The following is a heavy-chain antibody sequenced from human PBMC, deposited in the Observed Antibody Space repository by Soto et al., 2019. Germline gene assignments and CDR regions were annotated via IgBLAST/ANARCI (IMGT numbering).Heavy chain of an antibody. V-gene: IGHV4-39*07. CDR3: ARVGSTGSQTTRSIRYFDWLLSYYFDY. CDR2: IYYSGST. J-gene: IGHJ4*02. Sequence: SETLSLTCTVSGGSISSSSYYWGWIRQPPGKGLEWIGSIYYSGSTYYNPSLKSRVTISVDTSKNQFSLRSEDTAVYYCARVGSTGSQTTRSIRYFDWLLSYYFDYWGQGTLVTVSS. CDR1: GGSISSSSYY. D-gene: IGHD3-9*01.